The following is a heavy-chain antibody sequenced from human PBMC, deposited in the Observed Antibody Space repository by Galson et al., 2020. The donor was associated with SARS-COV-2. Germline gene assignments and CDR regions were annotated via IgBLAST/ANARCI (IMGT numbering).Heavy chain of an antibody. J-gene: IGHJ4*02. CDR3: ARDRHVLWFGEFDY. CDR1: GGSISRGGYT. V-gene: IGHV4-61*08. D-gene: IGHD3-10*01. Sequence: SETLSLPCAVSGGSISRGGYTWSWIRQTQGKGLEWLGYIHYSGSTNYNPSLKSRVTISVDTSKNQFSLKLSSVTAADTAVYYCARDRHVLWFGEFDYWGQGTLVTVSS. CDR2: IHYSGST.